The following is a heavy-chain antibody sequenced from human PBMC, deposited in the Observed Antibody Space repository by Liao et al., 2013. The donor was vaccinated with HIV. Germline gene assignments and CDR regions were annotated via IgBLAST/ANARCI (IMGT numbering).Heavy chain of an antibody. CDR1: GGSFSGYY. Sequence: QVQLQQWGAGLLKPSETLSLTCAVYGGSFSGYYWSWIRQPPGKGLEWIGEINHSGSTNYNPSLKSRVTISVDTSKNQFSLKLSSVTAADTAVYYCAREKDSSPIDYWGQGTLVIVSS. CDR2: INHSGST. J-gene: IGHJ4*02. D-gene: IGHD6-13*01. CDR3: AREKDSSPIDY. V-gene: IGHV4-34*01.